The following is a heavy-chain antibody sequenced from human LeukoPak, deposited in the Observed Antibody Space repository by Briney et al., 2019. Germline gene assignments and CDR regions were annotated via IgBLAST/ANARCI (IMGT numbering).Heavy chain of an antibody. J-gene: IGHJ4*02. CDR2: IYYSGST. D-gene: IGHD3-10*01. V-gene: IGHV4-59*01. CDR3: ARGGTYYYGSGSHDY. Sequence: KPSETLSLTCTVSGGSISSYYWSWIRQPPGKGPEWIGYIYYSGSTNYNPSLKSRVTISVDTSKNQFSLKLSSVTAADTAVYYCARGGTYYYGSGSHDYWGQGTLVTVSS. CDR1: GGSISSYY.